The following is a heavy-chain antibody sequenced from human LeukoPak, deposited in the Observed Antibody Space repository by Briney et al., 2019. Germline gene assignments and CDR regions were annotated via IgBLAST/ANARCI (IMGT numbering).Heavy chain of an antibody. CDR2: INHSGST. J-gene: IGHJ6*04. Sequence: SETLSLTCAVYGGSFSDYYWSWIRQPPGKRLEWIGEINHSGSTNYNPSLKSRVTISVDTSKNQFSLKLISVTAADTAVYYCARLTRHIVVVTAIPRHYGMDVWGKGTTVTVSS. D-gene: IGHD2-21*02. CDR3: ARLTRHIVVVTAIPRHYGMDV. V-gene: IGHV4-34*01. CDR1: GGSFSDYY.